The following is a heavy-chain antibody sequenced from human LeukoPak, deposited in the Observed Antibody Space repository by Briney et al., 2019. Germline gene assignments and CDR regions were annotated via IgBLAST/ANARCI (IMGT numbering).Heavy chain of an antibody. J-gene: IGHJ4*02. D-gene: IGHD3-3*01. CDR1: GLIHLEYV. CDR2: IKSKAYGGTT. Sequence: PGGAVRQTCISSGLIHLEYVLNWVRPPPCKELDGVGFIKSKAYGGTTEYAASVKGRFTISRDDSKSNAYLQMNSLKTEDTAVYYCTRARVRGVVIPVDYWGQGTLVTVSS. V-gene: IGHV3-49*04. CDR3: TRARVRGVVIPVDY.